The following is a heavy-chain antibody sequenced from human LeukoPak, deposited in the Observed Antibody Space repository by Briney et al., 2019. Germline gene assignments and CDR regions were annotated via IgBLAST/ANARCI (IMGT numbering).Heavy chain of an antibody. CDR3: ARETKAVAGTGSLEY. J-gene: IGHJ4*02. CDR2: IYSSGST. V-gene: IGHV4-4*07. D-gene: IGHD6-19*01. Sequence: SETLSLTCTVSGGSISSYYWSWIRQPAGKGLEWIGRIYSSGSTNYNPSLKSRVTMSVDTSKNQFSLKVSSVTAADTAVYYCARETKAVAGTGSLEYWGQGTLVTVSS. CDR1: GGSISSYY.